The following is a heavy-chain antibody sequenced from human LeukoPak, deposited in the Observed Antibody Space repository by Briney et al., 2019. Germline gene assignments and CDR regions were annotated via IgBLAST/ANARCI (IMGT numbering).Heavy chain of an antibody. D-gene: IGHD3-3*01. J-gene: IGHJ6*03. CDR2: ISGSGSTT. V-gene: IGHV3-48*03. CDR1: GFTFSNYE. CDR3: AREAPLIDFWSGYYTGRGYYYMDV. Sequence: PGGSLRLSCAASGFTFSNYEMNWVRQAPGKGLEWVSYISGSGSTTYFADSVKGRFTISRDNAKNSLYLQMNSLRAEDTAVYYCAREAPLIDFWSGYYTGRGYYYMDVWGKGTTVTVSS.